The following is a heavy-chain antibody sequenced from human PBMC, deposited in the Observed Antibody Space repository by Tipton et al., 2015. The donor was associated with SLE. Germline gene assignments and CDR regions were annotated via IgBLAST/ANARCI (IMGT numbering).Heavy chain of an antibody. CDR1: GHSVPIYS. Sequence: TLSLTCSVSGHSVPIYSCSWIRQTPLKGLEWIGYVSNTGGTNYNPSLKSRVTMSVDTSKNQFSLKVRSVTAADTAVYLCARWTAAGATGWFDSWGQGTLVTVSS. CDR2: VSNTGGT. J-gene: IGHJ5*01. D-gene: IGHD6-13*01. V-gene: IGHV4-4*08. CDR3: ARWTAAGATGWFDS.